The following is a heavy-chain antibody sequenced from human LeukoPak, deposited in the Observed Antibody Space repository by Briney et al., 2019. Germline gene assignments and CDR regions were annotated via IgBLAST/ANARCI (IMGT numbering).Heavy chain of an antibody. CDR3: ARRAGAYSHPYDY. CDR2: ISGSGGST. J-gene: IGHJ4*02. Sequence: PGGSLRLSCAASGFTFSSYGMSWVRQAPGKGLEWVSAISGSGGSTYYADSVKGRFTISRDNSKNTLYLQMNSLRAEDTAVYYCARRAGAYSHPYDYWGQETLVTVSS. D-gene: IGHD4/OR15-4a*01. V-gene: IGHV3-23*01. CDR1: GFTFSSYG.